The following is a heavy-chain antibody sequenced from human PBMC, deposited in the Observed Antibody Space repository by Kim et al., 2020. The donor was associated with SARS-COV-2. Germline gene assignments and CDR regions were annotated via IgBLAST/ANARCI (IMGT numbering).Heavy chain of an antibody. CDR3: ARGPPLYYYDSSGYYFFGY. V-gene: IGHV4-34*01. J-gene: IGHJ4*02. Sequence: SRVTISVDTSKNQFSLKLSSVTAADTAVYYCARGPPLYYYDSSGYYFFGYWGQGTLVTVSS. D-gene: IGHD3-22*01.